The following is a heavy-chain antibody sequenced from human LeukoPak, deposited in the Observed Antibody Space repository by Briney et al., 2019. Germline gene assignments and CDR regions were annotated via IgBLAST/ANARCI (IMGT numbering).Heavy chain of an antibody. CDR1: GFTFSSYS. D-gene: IGHD4-17*01. J-gene: IGHJ4*02. CDR2: ISSSSSYI. Sequence: GGSLRLSCAASGFTFSSYSMNWVRQAPGKGLEWVSSISSSSSYIYYADSVKGRFTISRDNAKNTLYLQMNSLRAEDTAVYYCAKDSGYGLCYFDYWGQGTLVTVSS. CDR3: AKDSGYGLCYFDY. V-gene: IGHV3-21*01.